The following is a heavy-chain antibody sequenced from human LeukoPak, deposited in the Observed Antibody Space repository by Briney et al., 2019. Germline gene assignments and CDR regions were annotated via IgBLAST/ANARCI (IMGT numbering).Heavy chain of an antibody. V-gene: IGHV3-23*01. CDR2: ISGSGGST. Sequence: GSPRLSCAASGFTLNTYAMSWVRQAPGKGLEWVSAISGSGGSTYYADSVKGRFTISRDNSKNTLYLQMNSLRAEDTAVYYCAKDSTFYYYDSSGYYSDAFDIWGQGTMVTVSS. J-gene: IGHJ3*02. CDR1: GFTLNTYA. D-gene: IGHD3-22*01. CDR3: AKDSTFYYYDSSGYYSDAFDI.